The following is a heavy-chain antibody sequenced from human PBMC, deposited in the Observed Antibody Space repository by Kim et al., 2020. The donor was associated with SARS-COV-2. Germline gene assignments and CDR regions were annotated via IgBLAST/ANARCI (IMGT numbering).Heavy chain of an antibody. CDR3: ARDPTPFYGSGKFGMDV. D-gene: IGHD3-10*01. J-gene: IGHJ6*01. Sequence: SETLSLTCTVSGGSISSYYWSWIRQPPGKGLEWIGYIYYSGSTNYNPSLKSRVTISVDTSKNQFSLKLSSVTAADTAVYYCARDPTPFYGSGKFGMDVWG. CDR1: GGSISSYY. CDR2: IYYSGST. V-gene: IGHV4-59*01.